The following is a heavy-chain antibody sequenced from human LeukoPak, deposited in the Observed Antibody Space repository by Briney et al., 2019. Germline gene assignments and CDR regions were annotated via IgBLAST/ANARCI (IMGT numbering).Heavy chain of an antibody. J-gene: IGHJ6*02. CDR2: IIPIFGTA. V-gene: IGHV1-69*13. CDR1: GGTFSNYA. D-gene: IGHD3-3*02. Sequence: GASVKVSCKASGGTFSNYAISWVRQAPGQGLEWMGGIIPIFGTANYAQKFQGRVTITADESTSTAYMELSSLRSEDTAVYYCARVSHVLEEIPNYYYGMDVWGQGTTVTVSS. CDR3: ARVSHVLEEIPNYYYGMDV.